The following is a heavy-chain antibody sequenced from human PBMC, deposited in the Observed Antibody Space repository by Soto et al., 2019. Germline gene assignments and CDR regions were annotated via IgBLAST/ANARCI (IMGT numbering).Heavy chain of an antibody. Sequence: SVKVTCKASGGTFSSYAISWVRQAPGQGLEWMGGIIPIFGTANYAQKFQGRVTITADESTSTAYMELSSLRSEDTAVYYCARTYYYDSSGYYDGYFQHWGQGTLVPVSS. V-gene: IGHV1-69*13. D-gene: IGHD3-22*01. CDR2: IIPIFGTA. CDR1: GGTFSSYA. CDR3: ARTYYYDSSGYYDGYFQH. J-gene: IGHJ1*01.